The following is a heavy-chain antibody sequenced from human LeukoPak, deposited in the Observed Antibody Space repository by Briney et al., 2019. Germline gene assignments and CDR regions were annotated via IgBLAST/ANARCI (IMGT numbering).Heavy chain of an antibody. Sequence: PGGSLRLSCAASGFTFSSYWMSWVRQAPGKGLEWVANIKQDGSEKYYADSVKGRFTISRDNSKNTLYLQMNSLRAEDTAVYYCAKVPYSGSYYTAYFDYWGQGTLVTVSS. V-gene: IGHV3-7*01. D-gene: IGHD1-26*01. CDR2: IKQDGSEK. CDR1: GFTFSSYW. J-gene: IGHJ4*02. CDR3: AKVPYSGSYYTAYFDY.